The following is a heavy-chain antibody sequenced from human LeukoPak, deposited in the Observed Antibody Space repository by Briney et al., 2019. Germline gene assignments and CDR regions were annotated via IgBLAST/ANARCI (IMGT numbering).Heavy chain of an antibody. CDR1: GGSISSYY. V-gene: IGHV4-59*01. Sequence: SSETLSLTCTVSGGSISSYYWSWIRQPPGKGLEWIGYMYYSGSTKYNPSLKSRVTISVDTSKNQFSLKLSSVTTADTAVYYCARDRAWPYNWFDPWGQGTLVTVSS. CDR3: ARDRAWPYNWFDP. D-gene: IGHD5-24*01. CDR2: MYYSGST. J-gene: IGHJ5*02.